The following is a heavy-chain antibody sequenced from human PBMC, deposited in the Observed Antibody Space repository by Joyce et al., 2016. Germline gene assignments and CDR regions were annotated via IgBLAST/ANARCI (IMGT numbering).Heavy chain of an antibody. CDR2: IRTDITTT. Sequence: EVQLLESGGGLVQPGGSLRLSCAASGLTFSAHSMSWVRQAPGKGPEWVSAIRTDITTTYYVDSVKGRFTISRDNPKNTLYLQMNSLRAEDTAVYYCAKGRGLDVWGQGTAVTVSS. CDR1: GLTFSAHS. J-gene: IGHJ6*02. CDR3: AKGRGLDV. V-gene: IGHV3-23*01.